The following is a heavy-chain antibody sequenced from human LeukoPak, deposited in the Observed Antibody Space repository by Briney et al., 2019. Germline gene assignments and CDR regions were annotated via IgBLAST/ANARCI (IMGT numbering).Heavy chain of an antibody. D-gene: IGHD4-17*01. J-gene: IGHJ4*02. CDR1: GGSFSGYY. Sequence: NPSETLSLTCAVYGGSFSGYYWSWIRQPPGKGLEWIGEINHSGSTNYNPSLKSRVTISVDKSKNQFSLKLSSVTAADTAVYYCARGPPTVTTEVVYWGQGTLVTVSS. CDR2: INHSGST. V-gene: IGHV4-34*01. CDR3: ARGPPTVTTEVVY.